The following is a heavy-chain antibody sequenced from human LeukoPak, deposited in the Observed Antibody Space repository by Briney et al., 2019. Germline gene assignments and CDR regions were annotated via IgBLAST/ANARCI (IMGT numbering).Heavy chain of an antibody. Sequence: SETLSLTCAVYGGSFSGYYWSWISQPPGKGLEWIGEINHSGSTNYNPSLKSRVTISVDTSKNQFSLKLSSVTAADTAVYYCARRRPMIVVDYWGQGTLVTVSS. CDR3: ARRRPMIVVDY. D-gene: IGHD3-22*01. V-gene: IGHV4-34*01. J-gene: IGHJ4*02. CDR1: GGSFSGYY. CDR2: INHSGST.